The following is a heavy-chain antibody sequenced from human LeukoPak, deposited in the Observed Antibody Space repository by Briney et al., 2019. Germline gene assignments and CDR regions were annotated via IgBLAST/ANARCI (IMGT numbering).Heavy chain of an antibody. J-gene: IGHJ4*02. CDR1: GFTFSSYG. D-gene: IGHD3-3*01. CDR2: IWYDGSNK. CDR3: ARDHYDFWSGYPALGY. Sequence: GGSLRLSCAASGFTFSSYGMHWVRQAPGKGLEWVAVIWYDGSNKYYADSVKGRFTISRDNSKNTLYLRMNSLRAEDTAVYYCARDHYDFWSGYPALGYWGQGTLVTVSS. V-gene: IGHV3-33*01.